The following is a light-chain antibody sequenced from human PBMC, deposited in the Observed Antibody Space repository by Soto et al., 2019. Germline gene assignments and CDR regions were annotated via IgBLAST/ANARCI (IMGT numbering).Light chain of an antibody. CDR2: QNT. Sequence: SYELTQPPSVSVSPGQTASITCSGDKLGDKYACWYQQKPGQSPVLVIYQNTKRPSGTPERFSGSNSGNTATLTISGIQSMDEADYYCQAWDSSTFYVFGTGTKLTVL. CDR1: KLGDKY. J-gene: IGLJ1*01. CDR3: QAWDSSTFYV. V-gene: IGLV3-1*01.